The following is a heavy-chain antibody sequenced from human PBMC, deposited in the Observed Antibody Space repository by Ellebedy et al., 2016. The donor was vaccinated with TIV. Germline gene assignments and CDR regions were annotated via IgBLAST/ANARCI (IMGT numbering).Heavy chain of an antibody. CDR1: GFTFSDTA. CDR3: AKDANTIVGVLPDY. V-gene: IGHV3-23*01. CDR2: ISGSGGST. J-gene: IGHJ4*02. D-gene: IGHD3-3*01. Sequence: GESLKISCAASGFTFSDTAMSWVRQAPGKGLEWVSAISGSGGSTYYADSVKGRFTSSRENSKSTLYLHMNSLRTEDTAVYYCAKDANTIVGVLPDYWGQGTLVTVSS.